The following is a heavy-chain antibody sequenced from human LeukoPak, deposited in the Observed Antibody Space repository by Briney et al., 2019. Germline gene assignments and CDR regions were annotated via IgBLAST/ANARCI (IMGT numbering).Heavy chain of an antibody. CDR2: IYSSGST. J-gene: IGHJ5*02. CDR1: GGSISNYY. V-gene: IGHV4-4*07. CDR3: ARLSVLLEGFDP. D-gene: IGHD3-10*01. Sequence: SETLSLTCTVSGGSISNYYWSWIRQPAGKGLEWIGRIYSSGSTNYNPPLKSRVTMSVDTSTNQLSLKLSSVTAADTAVYYCARLSVLLEGFDPWGQGTLVTASS.